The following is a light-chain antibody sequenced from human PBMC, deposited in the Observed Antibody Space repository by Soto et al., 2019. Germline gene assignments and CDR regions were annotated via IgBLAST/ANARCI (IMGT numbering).Light chain of an antibody. CDR3: QQSYSTPQA. V-gene: IGKV3-15*01. CDR1: QSISSN. J-gene: IGKJ4*01. CDR2: GAS. Sequence: EILMTQSPATLSVSPGERATLSCRASQSISSNLAWYQQKPGQAPRLLIYGASTRAAGIPARFSGSGSGADFTLTISSLQPEDFATYYCQQSYSTPQAFGGGTKVDIK.